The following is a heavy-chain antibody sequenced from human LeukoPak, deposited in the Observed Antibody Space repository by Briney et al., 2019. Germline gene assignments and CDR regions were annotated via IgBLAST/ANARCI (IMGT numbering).Heavy chain of an antibody. J-gene: IGHJ6*02. D-gene: IGHD3-10*01. CDR3: ARALWSGPVYYGMDV. CDR1: GFTFSNYN. Sequence: GGSLRLSCAASGFTFSNYNFYWVRQAPGKGLEWVSSISSTSSYIYYAHSVKGRFTISRDNAKNSLYLQMNSLRAEDTAVYYCARALWSGPVYYGMDVWGQGTTVTVSS. CDR2: ISSTSSYI. V-gene: IGHV3-21*06.